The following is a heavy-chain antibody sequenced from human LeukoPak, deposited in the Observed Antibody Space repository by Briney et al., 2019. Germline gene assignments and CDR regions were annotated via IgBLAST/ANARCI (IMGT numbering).Heavy chain of an antibody. V-gene: IGHV4-38-2*01. CDR3: ARVSAAAGTRDHYYYYYYMDV. J-gene: IGHJ6*03. Sequence: SETLSHTCAVSGYSISSGYYWGWIRQPPGKGLEWIGSIYHSGSTYYNPSLKSRVTISGDTSKNQFSLKLSSVTAADTAVYYCARVSAAAGTRDHYYYYYYMDVSGKGTTVTVSS. CDR1: GYSISSGYY. CDR2: IYHSGST. D-gene: IGHD6-13*01.